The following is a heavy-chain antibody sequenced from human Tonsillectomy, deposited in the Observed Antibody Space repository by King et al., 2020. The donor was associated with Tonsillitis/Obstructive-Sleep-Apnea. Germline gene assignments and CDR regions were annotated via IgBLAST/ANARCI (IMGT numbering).Heavy chain of an antibody. Sequence: VQLVESGGGLVQPGGFLRLSCAASGFTFSSYAMSWVRQAPGKGLEWVSAISGSGGSTYYADSVKGRFTISRDNSKNTLYLQMNSLRAEDTAVYYCAKAGDIVVVPAATTDYWGQGTLVTVSS. J-gene: IGHJ4*02. CDR1: GFTFSSYA. V-gene: IGHV3-23*04. CDR3: AKAGDIVVVPAATTDY. D-gene: IGHD2-2*01. CDR2: ISGSGGST.